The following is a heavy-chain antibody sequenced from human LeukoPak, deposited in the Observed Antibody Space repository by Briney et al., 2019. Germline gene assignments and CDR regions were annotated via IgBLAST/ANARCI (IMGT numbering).Heavy chain of an antibody. Sequence: GGSLRLSCEGSGFTFSNYWMGWVRQAPGKGLQWVANIKTDGSEKYYVDSVKGRFTISRDNAKNSLYLQMNSLRAEDTALYHCAREAGYSSSWPNDAFDIWGQGTMVTVSS. V-gene: IGHV3-7*03. CDR1: GFTFSNYW. CDR2: IKTDGSEK. D-gene: IGHD6-13*01. CDR3: AREAGYSSSWPNDAFDI. J-gene: IGHJ3*02.